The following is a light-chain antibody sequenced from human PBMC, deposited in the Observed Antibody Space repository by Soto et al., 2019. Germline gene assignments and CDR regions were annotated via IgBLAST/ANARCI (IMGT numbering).Light chain of an antibody. CDR2: EVD. J-gene: IGLJ3*02. CDR3: VSYIESSLTHWV. V-gene: IGLV2-14*01. CDR1: YTDVGGYNR. Sequence: QPALTQPASVSGSPGQSITISRTGTYTDVGGYNRVSWYQHHAGKGPKMLIFEVDNRPSGISDRFSGSKSGDTASLTISDLQAEDEADYYCVSYIESSLTHWVVGGGTKVTVL.